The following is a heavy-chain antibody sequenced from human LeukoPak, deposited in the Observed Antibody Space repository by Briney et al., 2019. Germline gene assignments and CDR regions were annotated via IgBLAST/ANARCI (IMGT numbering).Heavy chain of an antibody. CDR2: INQGGKKR. CDR3: ARLDYDILTGYPYFDY. V-gene: IGHV3-7*01. D-gene: IGHD3-9*01. J-gene: IGHJ4*02. Sequence: GGSLRLSCVGSGFIFSDYWMSWVRQAPGKGLEWVANINQGGKKRNYVDSMKGRFTISRDNSKSTLYLQMNSLRAEDTAVYYCARLDYDILTGYPYFDYWGQGTLVTVSS. CDR1: GFIFSDYW.